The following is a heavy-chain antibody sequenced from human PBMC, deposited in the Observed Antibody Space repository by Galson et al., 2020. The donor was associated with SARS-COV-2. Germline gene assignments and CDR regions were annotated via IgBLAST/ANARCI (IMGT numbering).Heavy chain of an antibody. J-gene: IGHJ4*02. CDR2: INHSGST. Sequence: SETLYLTCAVYGGSFSGYYWSWIRQPPGKGLEWIGEINHSGSTNYNPSLKSRVTISVDTSKNQFSLKLSSVTAADTAVYYCARGRDYYDFWSGYYTGINYWGQGTLVTVSS. D-gene: IGHD3-3*01. V-gene: IGHV4-34*01. CDR3: ARGRDYYDFWSGYYTGINY. CDR1: GGSFSGYY.